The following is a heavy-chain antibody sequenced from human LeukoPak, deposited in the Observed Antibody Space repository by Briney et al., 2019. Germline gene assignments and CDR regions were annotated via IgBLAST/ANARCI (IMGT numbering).Heavy chain of an antibody. J-gene: IGHJ4*02. CDR3: ARDRLRYFDWSY. Sequence: GGSLRLSCAASGFAFSTYWMTWVRQAPEMGLEWVASISQDGGGTYYGDSVKGRFTISRDNAKNSLYLQMNSLRADDTAVYYCARDRLRYFDWSYWGQGTLVTVSS. CDR2: ISQDGGGT. V-gene: IGHV3-7*01. D-gene: IGHD3-9*01. CDR1: GFAFSTYW.